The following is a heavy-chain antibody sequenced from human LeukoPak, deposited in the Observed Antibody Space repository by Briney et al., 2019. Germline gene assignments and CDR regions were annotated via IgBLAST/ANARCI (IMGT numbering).Heavy chain of an antibody. CDR1: GFTFSRHG. Sequence: GSLRLSCAASGFTFSRHGMHWVRQAPGKGLEWIGEINHSGSTNYNPSLKSRVTISVDTSKNQFSLKLSSVTAADTAVYYCARACGGDCYPADAFDIWGQGTMVTVSS. V-gene: IGHV4-34*01. CDR2: INHSGST. CDR3: ARACGGDCYPADAFDI. J-gene: IGHJ3*02. D-gene: IGHD2-21*02.